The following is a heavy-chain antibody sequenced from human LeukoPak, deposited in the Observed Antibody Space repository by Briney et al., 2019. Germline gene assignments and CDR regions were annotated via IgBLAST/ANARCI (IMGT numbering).Heavy chain of an antibody. Sequence: GASVKVSCKASGYTFTGYYMRWVRQAPGQGLEWMGWINPNSGGTNYAQKFQGRVTMTRDTSISTAYMELSRLRSDDTAVYYRARVPLGSSSWYRAWGQGTLVTVSS. CDR3: ARVPLGSSSWYRA. CDR2: INPNSGGT. CDR1: GYTFTGYY. V-gene: IGHV1-2*02. D-gene: IGHD6-13*01. J-gene: IGHJ5*02.